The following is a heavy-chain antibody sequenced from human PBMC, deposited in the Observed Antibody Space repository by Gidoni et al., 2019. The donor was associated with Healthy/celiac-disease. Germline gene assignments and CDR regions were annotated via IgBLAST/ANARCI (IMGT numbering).Heavy chain of an antibody. J-gene: IGHJ6*02. Sequence: EVQLVESGGGLVQPGGYLRLSCAASGFTFSSYWMHWVRQAPGKGLVWVSRINSDGSSTSYADSVKGRFTISRDNAKNTLYLQMNSLRAEDTAVYYCARDRKNTAIVYYYGMDVWGQGTTVTVSS. V-gene: IGHV3-74*01. CDR1: GFTFSSYW. CDR3: ARDRKNTAIVYYYGMDV. CDR2: INSDGSST. D-gene: IGHD5-18*01.